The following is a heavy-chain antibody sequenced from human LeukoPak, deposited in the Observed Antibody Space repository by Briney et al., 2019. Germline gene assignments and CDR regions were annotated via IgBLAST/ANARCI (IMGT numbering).Heavy chain of an antibody. J-gene: IGHJ6*02. D-gene: IGHD6-13*01. CDR2: IKQDGSEK. Sequence: GGSLRLSCTASGFTFSSYWMSWVRQTPEKGLEWVANIKQDGSEKVYVDPVKGRFTISRDNAKSSLYLQMSGLRAEDTAVYYCARDPYSSSWSYGMDVWGQGTTVTVSS. CDR1: GFTFSSYW. V-gene: IGHV3-7*05. CDR3: ARDPYSSSWSYGMDV.